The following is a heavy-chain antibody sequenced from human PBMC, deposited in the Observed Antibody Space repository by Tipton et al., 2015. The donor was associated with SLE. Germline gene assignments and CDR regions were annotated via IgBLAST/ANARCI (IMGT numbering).Heavy chain of an antibody. V-gene: IGHV4-39*01. D-gene: IGHD4-11*01. CDR1: GDSMSSSSYF. CDR3: ARHTSLQSYWYRDL. J-gene: IGHJ2*01. CDR2: MYYSGST. Sequence: TLSLTCTVSGDSMSSSSYFWGWIRQPPGKGLAWIGSMYYSGSTYYNPALKSRVTLSVYTSKNQFSLRVSSVTAADTAVYYCARHTSLQSYWYRDLRGRGTLATVSS.